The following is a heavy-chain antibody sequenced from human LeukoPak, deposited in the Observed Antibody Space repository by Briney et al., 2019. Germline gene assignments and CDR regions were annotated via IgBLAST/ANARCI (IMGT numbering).Heavy chain of an antibody. CDR1: GGSISSSSYY. CDR2: INHSGST. D-gene: IGHD6-19*01. Sequence: SETLSLTCTVSGGSISSSSYYWGWIRQPPGKGLEWIGEINHSGSTNYNPSLKSRVTISVDTSKNQFSLKLSSVTAADTAVYYCARGRHSSSWPYSSGWYGGYYYMDVWGKGTTVTVSS. J-gene: IGHJ6*03. V-gene: IGHV4-39*07. CDR3: ARGRHSSSWPYSSGWYGGYYYMDV.